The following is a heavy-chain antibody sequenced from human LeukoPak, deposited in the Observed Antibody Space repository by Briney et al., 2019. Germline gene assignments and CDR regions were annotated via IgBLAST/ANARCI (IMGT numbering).Heavy chain of an antibody. J-gene: IGHJ5*02. Sequence: PSRTLSLSCTVSGGSISSGGYYWGWVRQHPGKGLEWIGYIYYSGSTYYNPSLKSRVTISVDTSKNQFSLKLSSVTAADTAVYYCARDLGATPDSNWFDPWGQGTQVTVSS. CDR2: IYYSGST. CDR3: ARDLGATPDSNWFDP. V-gene: IGHV4-31*02. D-gene: IGHD3-16*01. CDR1: GGSISSGGYY.